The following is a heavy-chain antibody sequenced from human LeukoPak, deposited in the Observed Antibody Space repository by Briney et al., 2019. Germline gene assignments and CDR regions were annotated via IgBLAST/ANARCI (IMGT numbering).Heavy chain of an antibody. V-gene: IGHV4-30-4*08. D-gene: IGHD5-18*01. CDR3: ARGDTAMVTPEYFQH. J-gene: IGHJ1*01. CDR2: IYYSGST. Sequence: PSETLSLTCTVSGGSISSGDYYWSWIRQPPGKGLEWIGYIYYSGSTYYNPSLKSRVTISVDTSKNQFSLKLSSVTAVDTAVYYCARGDTAMVTPEYFQHWGQGTLVTVSS. CDR1: GGSISSGDYY.